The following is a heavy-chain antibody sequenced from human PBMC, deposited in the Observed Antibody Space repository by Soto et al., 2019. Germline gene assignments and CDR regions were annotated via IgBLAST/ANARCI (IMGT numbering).Heavy chain of an antibody. CDR2: MNPNSGNT. CDR1: GYTFTSYD. V-gene: IGHV1-8*01. CDR3: ARGRITIFGIWFDP. Sequence: QVQLVQSGAEVKKPGASVKVSCKASGYTFTSYDINWVRQATGQGLEWMGWMNPNSGNTGYAQKFQGRVTMTRNTXXSRAYMELSSLRSEDTAVYYCARGRITIFGIWFDPWGQGTLVTVSS. D-gene: IGHD3-3*01. J-gene: IGHJ5*02.